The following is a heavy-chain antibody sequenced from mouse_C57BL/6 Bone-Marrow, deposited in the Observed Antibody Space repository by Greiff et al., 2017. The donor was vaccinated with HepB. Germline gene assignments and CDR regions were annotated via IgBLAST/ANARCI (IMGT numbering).Heavy chain of an antibody. Sequence: VQLVESGPGLVQPSQSLSITCTVSGFSLTSYGVHWVRQSPGKGLEWLGVIWSGGSTDYNAAFISRLTISKDNSKSQVFFKMNSLQADDTAIYCCARKILSSTTVVAQAMDYWGQGTSVTVSS. J-gene: IGHJ4*01. CDR2: IWSGGST. CDR1: GFSLTSYG. CDR3: ARKILSSTTVVAQAMDY. D-gene: IGHD1-1*01. V-gene: IGHV2-2*01.